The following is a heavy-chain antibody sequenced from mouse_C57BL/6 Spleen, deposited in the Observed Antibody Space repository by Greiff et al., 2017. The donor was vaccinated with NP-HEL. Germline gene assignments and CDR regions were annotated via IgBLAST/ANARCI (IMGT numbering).Heavy chain of an antibody. CDR2: INPSSGYT. J-gene: IGHJ4*01. V-gene: IGHV1-7*01. Sequence: QVQLKQSGAELAKPGASVKLSCKASGYTFTSYWMHWVKQRPGQGLEWIGYINPSSGYTKYNQKFKDKATLTADKSSSTAYMQLSSLTYEDSAVYYCARGTDGYYYAMDYWGQGTSVTVSS. CDR1: GYTFTSYW. D-gene: IGHD2-3*01. CDR3: ARGTDGYYYAMDY.